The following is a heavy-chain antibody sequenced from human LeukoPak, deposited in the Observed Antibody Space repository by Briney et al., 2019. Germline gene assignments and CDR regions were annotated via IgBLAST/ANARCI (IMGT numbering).Heavy chain of an antibody. J-gene: IGHJ4*02. CDR2: IRYDGSNK. Sequence: PGGSLRLSCAASGFTFSTYGMHWVRQAPGKGLEWVAFIRYDGSNKYYADSVKGRFTISRDNAKNSLYLQMNSLRAEDTAVYYCARDQGSSDYWGQGTLVTVSS. CDR3: ARDQGSSDY. D-gene: IGHD2-15*01. CDR1: GFTFSTYG. V-gene: IGHV3-30*02.